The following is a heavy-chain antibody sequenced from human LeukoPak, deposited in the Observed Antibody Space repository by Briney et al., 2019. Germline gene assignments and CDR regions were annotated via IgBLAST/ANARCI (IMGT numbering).Heavy chain of an antibody. CDR3: ARARYSSRLYWGPYFDY. CDR1: GDTFTNYD. J-gene: IGHJ4*02. D-gene: IGHD6-13*01. V-gene: IGHV1-8*03. Sequence: ASVKVSCKASGDTFTNYDINWVRQATGQGLEWMGWLSPTSGRAGSAQKFQGRVTFTRDTSISTVYMELSSLRSEDTAVYYCARARYSSRLYWGPYFDYWGQGTLVTVSS. CDR2: LSPTSGRA.